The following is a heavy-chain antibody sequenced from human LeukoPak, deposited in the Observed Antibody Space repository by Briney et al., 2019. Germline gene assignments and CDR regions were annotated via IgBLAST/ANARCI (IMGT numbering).Heavy chain of an antibody. CDR1: GGTFSSYA. CDR3: ARGSSSWYFEDYYYYYMDV. CDR2: IIPIFGTA. Sequence: SVKVSCKASGGTFSSYAISWVRQAPGQGLEWMGGIIPIFGTANYAQKFQGRVTITADKSTSTAYMELSSLRSEDTAVYYCARGSSSWYFEDYYYYYMDVWGKGTTVTVSS. V-gene: IGHV1-69*06. D-gene: IGHD6-13*01. J-gene: IGHJ6*03.